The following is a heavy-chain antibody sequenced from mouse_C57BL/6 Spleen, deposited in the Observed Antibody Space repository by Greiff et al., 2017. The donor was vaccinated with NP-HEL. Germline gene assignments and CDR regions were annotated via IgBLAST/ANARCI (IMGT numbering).Heavy chain of an antibody. CDR2: ISYDGSN. Sequence: EVKLEESGPGLVKPSQSLSLTCSVTGYSITSGYYWNWIRQFPGNKLEWMGYISYDGSNNYNPSLKNRISITRDTSKNQFFLKLNSVTTEDTATYYCARDWHYAMDYWGQGTSVTVSS. CDR1: GYSITSGYY. V-gene: IGHV3-6*01. J-gene: IGHJ4*01. CDR3: ARDWHYAMDY.